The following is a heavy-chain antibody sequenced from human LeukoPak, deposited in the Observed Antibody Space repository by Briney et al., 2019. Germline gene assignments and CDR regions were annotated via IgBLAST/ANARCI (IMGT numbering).Heavy chain of an antibody. CDR3: ARNWGDSSSLLSHYYYMDV. D-gene: IGHD6-6*01. V-gene: IGHV1-69*13. Sequence: ASVKVSCKASGGTFSSYAISWVRQAPGEGLEWMGGIIPIFGTANYAQKFQGRVTITADESKSTAYMELSSLRSEDTAVYYCARNWGDSSSLLSHYYYMDVWGKGTTVTVSS. CDR2: IIPIFGTA. J-gene: IGHJ6*03. CDR1: GGTFSSYA.